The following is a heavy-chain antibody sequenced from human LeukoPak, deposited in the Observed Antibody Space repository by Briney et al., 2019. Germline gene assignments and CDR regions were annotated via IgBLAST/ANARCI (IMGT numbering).Heavy chain of an antibody. CDR1: GGSFSDYY. CDR2: INHSGST. D-gene: IGHD3-10*01. CDR3: ARDTGGRDYYGSGSYYTN. V-gene: IGHV4-34*01. J-gene: IGHJ4*02. Sequence: PSETLSLTCAVYGGSFSDYYWTWIRQSPGKGLEWIGEINHSGSTNYNPSLKSRVTISVDTSKNQFSLKLSSVTAADTAVYYCARDTGGRDYYGSGSYYTNWGQGTLVTVSS.